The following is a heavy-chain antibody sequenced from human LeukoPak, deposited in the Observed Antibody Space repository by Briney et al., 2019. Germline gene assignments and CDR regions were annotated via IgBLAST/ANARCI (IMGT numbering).Heavy chain of an antibody. CDR3: ARDIDGYNPAYFDY. CDR2: INPNSGGT. J-gene: IGHJ4*02. V-gene: IGHV1-2*02. CDR1: GYTFTGYY. D-gene: IGHD5-24*01. Sequence: GASVTVSCKASGYTFTGYYMHWVRQAPGQGREWMGWINPNSGGTNYAQKFQGRVTMTSDTSISTAYMELSRLRSDDTAVYYCARDIDGYNPAYFDYWGQGTLVTVSS.